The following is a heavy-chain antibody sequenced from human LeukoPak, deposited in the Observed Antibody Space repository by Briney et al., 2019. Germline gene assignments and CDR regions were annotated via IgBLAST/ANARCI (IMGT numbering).Heavy chain of an antibody. CDR3: ARDSRYGYSNDY. CDR2: IYSDGST. CDR1: GFTVSSNY. J-gene: IGHJ4*02. V-gene: IGHV3-53*01. D-gene: IGHD5-18*01. Sequence: GRSLRLSCAASGFTVSSNYMSWVRQAPGKGLEWVSVIYSDGSTYYPDSVKGRFTISRDNSKNTLYLQMNSLRAEDTAVYYCARDSRYGYSNDYWGQGTLVTVSS.